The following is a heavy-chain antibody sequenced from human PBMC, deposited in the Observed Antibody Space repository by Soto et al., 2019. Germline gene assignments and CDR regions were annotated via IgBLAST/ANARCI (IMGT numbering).Heavy chain of an antibody. D-gene: IGHD5-18*01. Sequence: PGGSLRLSCAASGFTLSTYGMHWVRQAPGKGLEWVAVIWYDGSNKNYADSVKGRFTISRDNSKNTLFLQMNSLRVEDTAVYYCARDRAMVTTGSDYWGQGTLVTVSS. J-gene: IGHJ4*02. CDR1: GFTLSTYG. V-gene: IGHV3-33*01. CDR3: ARDRAMVTTGSDY. CDR2: IWYDGSNK.